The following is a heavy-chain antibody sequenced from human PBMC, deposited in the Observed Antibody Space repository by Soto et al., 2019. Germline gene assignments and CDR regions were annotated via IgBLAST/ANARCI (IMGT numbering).Heavy chain of an antibody. CDR1: GFTFIDYY. V-gene: IGHV3-11*01. CDR2: ISSSGSTI. D-gene: IGHD2-15*01. Sequence: GGSLRLSCAASGFTFIDYYIIFIRHSPFKWREWVSYISSSGSTIYYADSVKGRFTISRDNAKNSLYLQMNSLRAEDTAVYYCASPLLYCSGGSCYSHYLHYWCQGTLVTVSS. J-gene: IGHJ4*02. CDR3: ASPLLYCSGGSCYSHYLHY.